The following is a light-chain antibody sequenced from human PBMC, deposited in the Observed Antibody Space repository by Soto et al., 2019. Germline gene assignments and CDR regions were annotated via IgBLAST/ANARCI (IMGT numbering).Light chain of an antibody. CDR2: DVT. Sequence: QSALTQPRSVSGSPGQSVTISCTGTSSDVGSYNRVSWYQQPPGTAPKLMIYDVTKRPSGVPDRFSGSKSGNTASLTISGLQAEDEADYYCCSYADSYTWMFGGGTKLT. V-gene: IGLV2-11*01. CDR1: SSDVGSYNR. J-gene: IGLJ3*02. CDR3: CSYADSYTWM.